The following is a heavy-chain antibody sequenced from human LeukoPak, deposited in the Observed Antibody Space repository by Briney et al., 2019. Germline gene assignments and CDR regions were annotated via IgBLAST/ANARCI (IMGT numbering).Heavy chain of an antibody. D-gene: IGHD6-13*01. Sequence: LRLSCAGAECSFSTYGMHLVHQAPGKGLQWVANISTEGSQKHYADSMKGRLTISSDNYKDTLYLKMNSLGPEDTAVYYCAREGPISSRWRQRFYFYALDVWGQGTTVTVSS. V-gene: IGHV3-30*03. CDR2: ISTEGSQK. J-gene: IGHJ6*02. CDR1: ECSFSTYG. CDR3: AREGPISSRWRQRFYFYALDV.